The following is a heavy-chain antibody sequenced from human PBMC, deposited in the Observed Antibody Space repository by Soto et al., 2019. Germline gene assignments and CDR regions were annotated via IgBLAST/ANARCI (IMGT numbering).Heavy chain of an antibody. CDR2: IIPIFGTA. V-gene: IGHV1-69*13. D-gene: IGHD3-3*01. CDR3: ARGPSYDFWSGYYRPPYYYYGMDV. CDR1: GGTFSSYA. Sequence: SVKVSCKASGGTFSSYAISWVRQAPGQGLEWMGGIIPIFGTANYAQKFQGRVTITADESTSTAYMELSSLRSEDTAVYYCARGPSYDFWSGYYRPPYYYYGMDVWGQGTTVTVSS. J-gene: IGHJ6*02.